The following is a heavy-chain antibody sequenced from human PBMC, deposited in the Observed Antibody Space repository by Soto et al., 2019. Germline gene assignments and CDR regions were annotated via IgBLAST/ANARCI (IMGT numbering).Heavy chain of an antibody. V-gene: IGHV3-33*08. Sequence: GGALRLFCAASGFTCSSYGMHWVRQARVKWLEWVAVVWCDGRSKYYADSVKGRFTISRDNSKNTLDLQMDSLRAEDTAVYYCAKQVDYDELFHYWGQGTLVTVSS. J-gene: IGHJ4*02. CDR2: VWCDGRSK. CDR1: GFTCSSYG. D-gene: IGHD4-17*01. CDR3: AKQVDYDELFHY.